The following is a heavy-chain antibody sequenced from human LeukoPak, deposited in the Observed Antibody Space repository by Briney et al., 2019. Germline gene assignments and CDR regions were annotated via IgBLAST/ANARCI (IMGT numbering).Heavy chain of an antibody. Sequence: GGSLRLSCAASGFTFDDYAMHWVRQAPGKGLEWVSGISWNSGSIGYADSVKGRFTISRDNAKNSLYLQMNSLRAEDMALYYCAKGLYSGSYYPLDYWGQGTLVTVSS. J-gene: IGHJ4*02. V-gene: IGHV3-9*03. CDR1: GFTFDDYA. CDR2: ISWNSGSI. CDR3: AKGLYSGSYYPLDY. D-gene: IGHD1-26*01.